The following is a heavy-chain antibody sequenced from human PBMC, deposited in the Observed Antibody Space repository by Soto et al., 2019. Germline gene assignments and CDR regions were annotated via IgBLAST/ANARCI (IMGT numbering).Heavy chain of an antibody. CDR3: ARDRTVTHFKPYYYYYGMDV. CDR1: GFTFSSYA. V-gene: IGHV3-30-3*01. Sequence: GGSLRLSCAASGFTFSSYAMHWVRQAPGKGLEWVAVISYDGSNKYYADSVKGRFTISRDNSKNTLYLQMNSLRAEDTAVYYCARDRTVTHFKPYYYYYGMDVWGQGTTVTVSS. J-gene: IGHJ6*02. D-gene: IGHD4-17*01. CDR2: ISYDGSNK.